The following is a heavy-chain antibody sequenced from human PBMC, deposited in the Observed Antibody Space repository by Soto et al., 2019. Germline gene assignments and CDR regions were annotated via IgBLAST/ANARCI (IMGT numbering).Heavy chain of an antibody. CDR3: ACGWLRDPWIY. V-gene: IGHV3-21*01. J-gene: IGHJ4*02. CDR2: ISASTTYI. Sequence: EVQLVESGGGLVKPGGSLRLSCAASGFIFSSYTMNWVRQAPWKGLEWVSSISASTTYIYYADSLKGRLTISRANACNSLYLQMNSLRAEDTAVYYCACGWLRDPWIYWGQGTLVTVSS. CDR1: GFIFSSYT. D-gene: IGHD5-12*01.